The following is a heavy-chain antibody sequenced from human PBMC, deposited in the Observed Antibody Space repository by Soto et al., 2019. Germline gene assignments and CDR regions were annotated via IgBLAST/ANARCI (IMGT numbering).Heavy chain of an antibody. CDR3: AKIGYNDWEFAY. V-gene: IGHV3-7*01. CDR2: INQDVSQK. CDR1: GFTFSRYW. D-gene: IGHD3-22*01. Sequence: EVQLMEAGGGLGQPGGSLSLSCAASGFTFSRYWMSCVRQAPGKGLEWVANINQDVSQKLYVDSVRGRFTISRVNAKNSVYLQMNNLRADDTAVYYCAKIGYNDWEFAYWGQGTLVPVSS. J-gene: IGHJ4*02.